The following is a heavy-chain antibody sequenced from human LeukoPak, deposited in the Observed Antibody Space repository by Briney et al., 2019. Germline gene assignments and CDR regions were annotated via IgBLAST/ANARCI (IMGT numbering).Heavy chain of an antibody. CDR2: ITPILGIA. CDR3: ASLGGNIT. D-gene: IGHD4-23*01. V-gene: IGHV1-69*04. Sequence: SVKVSCKASGGTFSSYAISWVRQAPGQGLEWMGRITPILGIANYAQKFQGRVTITADKSTSTAYMELSSLRSEDTAVYYCASLGGNITWGQGTLVTVSS. J-gene: IGHJ5*02. CDR1: GGTFSSYA.